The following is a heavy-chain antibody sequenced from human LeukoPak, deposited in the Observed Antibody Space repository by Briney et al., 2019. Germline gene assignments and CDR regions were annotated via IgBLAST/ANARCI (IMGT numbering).Heavy chain of an antibody. V-gene: IGHV4-59*01. CDR1: GGSTSSYY. Sequence: SSETLSLTCTVSGGSTSSYYWSWIRQPPGKGREGGGYIYYSGSNNYNPSLKSPVTISVDTSKKQFSLKLSSVSAAATAVYYCARDQIPAAGRGAFDIWGQGTMVTVSS. CDR2: IYYSGSN. D-gene: IGHD6-13*01. CDR3: ARDQIPAAGRGAFDI. J-gene: IGHJ3*02.